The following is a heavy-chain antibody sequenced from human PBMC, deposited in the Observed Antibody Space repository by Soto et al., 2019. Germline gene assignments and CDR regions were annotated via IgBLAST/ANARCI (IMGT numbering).Heavy chain of an antibody. Sequence: QTLSLTCAISGDSVSSNSAAWNWIRQSPSRGLEWMGRTYYRSKWYNDYAVSVKSRITINPDTSKNQFSLQLNSVTPEDTAVYYCARDSGYGDYVVVLDYYYGMDVWGQGTTVTVSS. J-gene: IGHJ6*02. D-gene: IGHD4-17*01. CDR2: TYYRSKWYN. CDR3: ARDSGYGDYVVVLDYYYGMDV. CDR1: GDSVSSNSAA. V-gene: IGHV6-1*01.